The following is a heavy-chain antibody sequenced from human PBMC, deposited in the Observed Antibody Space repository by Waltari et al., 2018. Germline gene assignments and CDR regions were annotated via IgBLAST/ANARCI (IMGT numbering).Heavy chain of an antibody. J-gene: IGHJ4*02. CDR1: GYSFTSYW. D-gene: IGHD1-26*01. CDR2: SNPHASET. Sequence: EVQLVQSGAEMKKPGESLNISCEATGYSFTSYWIAWVRQLPGKGLEWMAISNPHASETRYSPSFRGRVTISVDKSIRTAYLHWTTLRASDSGIYYCARHKRGIVEGINYWGQGTLVAVSS. CDR3: ARHKRGIVEGINY. V-gene: IGHV5-51*01.